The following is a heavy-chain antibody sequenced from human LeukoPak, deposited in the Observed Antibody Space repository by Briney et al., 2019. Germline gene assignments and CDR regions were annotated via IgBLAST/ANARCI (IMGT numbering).Heavy chain of an antibody. CDR2: ISGSGGRS. CDR3: AKHRGQYFDY. CDR1: GFTFSSYA. D-gene: IGHD5-12*01. Sequence: PGGSLRLSCAASGFTFSSYAMSWVRQPPGKGLEWVSTISGSGGRSYYADSVKGRFIISRDNPKNTLYLQMNSLRAEDTALYYCAKHRGQYFDYWGQGTLVTVSS. V-gene: IGHV3-23*01. J-gene: IGHJ4*02.